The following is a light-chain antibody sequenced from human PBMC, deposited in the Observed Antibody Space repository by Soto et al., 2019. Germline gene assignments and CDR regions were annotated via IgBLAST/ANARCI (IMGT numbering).Light chain of an antibody. J-gene: IGLJ1*01. CDR3: EKWDDRLNGYV. CDR1: SSNIGTNP. CDR2: SNN. V-gene: IGLV1-44*01. Sequence: QSVLTQPSASGTPGQRVTISCSGSSSNIGTNPVNWYQQVPGTAPKLLIYSNNQRPSGVPDRVSGSKSGTSASLAISGLQSEDEADYYCEKWDDRLNGYVFGTGTKVTVL.